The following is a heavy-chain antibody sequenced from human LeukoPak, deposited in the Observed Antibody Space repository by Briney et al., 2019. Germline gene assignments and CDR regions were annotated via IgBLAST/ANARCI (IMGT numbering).Heavy chain of an antibody. J-gene: IGHJ4*02. CDR2: IYYSGST. D-gene: IGHD3-9*01. Sequence: SETLSLTCTVSGGSISSYYWSWIRQPPGKGLEWIGYIYYSGSTNYNPSLKSRVIISVDTSKNQFSLKLSSVTAADTAVYYCARRVDYDILTGYRVDPRVYYFDYWGQATLVTVSS. V-gene: IGHV4-59*08. CDR3: ARRVDYDILTGYRVDPRVYYFDY. CDR1: GGSISSYY.